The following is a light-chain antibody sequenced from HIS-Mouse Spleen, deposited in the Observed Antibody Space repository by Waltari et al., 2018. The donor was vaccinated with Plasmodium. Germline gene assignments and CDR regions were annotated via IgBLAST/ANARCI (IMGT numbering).Light chain of an antibody. V-gene: IGLV2-23*01. J-gene: IGLJ2*01. CDR2: EGS. CDR1: SSYVGCYNL. Sequence: QSALTQPASVSGSPGQSITISCTGTSSYVGCYNLLSWYQHHPGKAPKPMIYEGSKRPSGVSNRFSGSKSGNTASLTISGLQAEDEADYYCCSYAGSRMVFGGGTKLTVL. CDR3: CSYAGSRMV.